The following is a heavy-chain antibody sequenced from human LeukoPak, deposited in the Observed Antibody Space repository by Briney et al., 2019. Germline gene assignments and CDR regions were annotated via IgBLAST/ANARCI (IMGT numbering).Heavy chain of an antibody. CDR2: ISRGSTTI. J-gene: IGHJ4*02. D-gene: IGHD1-26*01. Sequence: PGGSLRLSCAASEFTFSDYSMNWVRQVPGKGLEWLSYISRGSTTIYYADSVKGRFTISRDNAKNSLYLQMNSLRDEDTGVYYCARHSSGSSVGHFDYWGQGTLGTVSS. CDR3: ARHSSGSSVGHFDY. V-gene: IGHV3-48*02. CDR1: EFTFSDYS.